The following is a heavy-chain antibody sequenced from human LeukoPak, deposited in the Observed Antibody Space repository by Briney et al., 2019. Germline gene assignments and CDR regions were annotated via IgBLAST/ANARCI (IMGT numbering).Heavy chain of an antibody. V-gene: IGHV3-30*02. Sequence: GGSLRLSCAASGFTFSSYGMHWVRQAPGKGLEWVAFIRYDGSNKYYADSVKGRFTISRDNSKNTLYLQMNSLRAEDTAVYYCAKDRIVVVPAASYYYYMDVWGKGTTVTVSS. D-gene: IGHD2-2*01. CDR3: AKDRIVVVPAASYYYYMDV. CDR2: IRYDGSNK. CDR1: GFTFSSYG. J-gene: IGHJ6*03.